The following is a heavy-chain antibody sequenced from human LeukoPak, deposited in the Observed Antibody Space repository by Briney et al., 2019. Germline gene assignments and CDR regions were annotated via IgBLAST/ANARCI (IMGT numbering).Heavy chain of an antibody. CDR1: GFTFSNYA. Sequence: GGFLRLSCAASGFTFSNYAVSWVRQAPGKGLEWVTAFSGSGVSTYYADSVKGRFTISRDNSKNTLYLQMNSLRAEDTAVYYCAKAGSMATPTPYYFDYWGQGTLVTVSS. V-gene: IGHV3-23*01. D-gene: IGHD5-24*01. CDR3: AKAGSMATPTPYYFDY. CDR2: FSGSGVST. J-gene: IGHJ4*02.